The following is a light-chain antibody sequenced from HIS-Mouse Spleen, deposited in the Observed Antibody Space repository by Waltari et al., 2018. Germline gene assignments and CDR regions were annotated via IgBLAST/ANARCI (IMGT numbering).Light chain of an antibody. Sequence: DIVMTQSPDSLAVSLGERATINCKSSQSVLYSSNNKNYLAWYQQKPGQPPKLLIYWASTRESGVPDRFSGSGSGTDFTLTISCLQAEDVAVYYCQQYYSTPYTFGQGTKLEIK. CDR3: QQYYSTPYT. CDR1: QSVLYSSNNKNY. V-gene: IGKV4-1*01. CDR2: WAS. J-gene: IGKJ2*01.